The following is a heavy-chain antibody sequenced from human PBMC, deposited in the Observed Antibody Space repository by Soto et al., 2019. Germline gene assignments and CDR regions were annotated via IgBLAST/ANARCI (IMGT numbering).Heavy chain of an antibody. Sequence: SVKVSCKASGGTFSSYAISWVRQAPGQGLEWMGGIIPIFGTANYAQKFQGRVTITADESTSTAYMELSSLRSEDTAVYYCARDRNYYGSGSYYNEERYYYYGTDVWGQGTTVTVSS. CDR2: IIPIFGTA. CDR1: GGTFSSYA. CDR3: ARDRNYYGSGSYYNEERYYYYGTDV. J-gene: IGHJ6*02. V-gene: IGHV1-69*13. D-gene: IGHD3-10*01.